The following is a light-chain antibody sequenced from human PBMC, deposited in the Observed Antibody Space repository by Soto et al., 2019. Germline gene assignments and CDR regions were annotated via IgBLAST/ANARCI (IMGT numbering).Light chain of an antibody. V-gene: IGKV3D-15*01. J-gene: IGKJ4*01. CDR1: RSVDND. CDR3: QQYNNWPLT. Sequence: EIVMTQSPATLSVSPGDRATLSCRASRSVDNDLAWYQQKPGQPPRLLIYDASTRATGIPARFSGSQSGTEFTLTISSLLSEDFAVYSCQQYNNWPLTFGGGTTVDIK. CDR2: DAS.